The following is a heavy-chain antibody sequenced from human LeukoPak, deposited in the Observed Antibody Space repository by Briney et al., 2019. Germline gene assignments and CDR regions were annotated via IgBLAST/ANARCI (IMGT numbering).Heavy chain of an antibody. CDR1: GYTFTSYG. Sequence: VSVKVSCKASGYTFTSYGISWVRQAPGQGLEWMGWLSAYNSNTNYAQKLQGRVTMTTDTSTSTAYMELRSLRSDDTAVYYCARDRGIVVPAAMLDYWGQGTLVTVSS. V-gene: IGHV1-18*01. D-gene: IGHD2-2*01. J-gene: IGHJ4*02. CDR3: ARDRGIVVPAAMLDY. CDR2: LSAYNSNT.